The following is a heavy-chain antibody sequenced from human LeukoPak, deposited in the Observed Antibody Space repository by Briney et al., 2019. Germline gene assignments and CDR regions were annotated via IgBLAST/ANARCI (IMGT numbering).Heavy chain of an antibody. V-gene: IGHV3-7*01. D-gene: IGHD3-22*01. CDR3: ATYSSLNRREFQF. CDR2: IKTDGSEK. J-gene: IGHJ1*01. Sequence: GGSLRLFCGASGFTLENYAINWVRQAPGKGLQWVANIKTDGSEKYYVDSVKGRFTISRDNAKNSLYLQMNSLRAEDTAVYYCATYSSLNRREFQFWGQGTLLTVSS. CDR1: GFTLENYA.